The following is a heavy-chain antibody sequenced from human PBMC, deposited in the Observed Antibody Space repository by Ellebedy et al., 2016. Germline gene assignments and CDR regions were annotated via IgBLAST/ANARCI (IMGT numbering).Heavy chain of an antibody. V-gene: IGHV4-59*01. CDR2: IYYSGST. Sequence: SETLSLXXTVSGGSISSYYWSWIRQPPGKGLEWIGYIYYSGSTNYNPSLKSRVTISVDTSKNQFSLKLSSVTAADTAVYYCARGRYCSSTSCYGNWFDPWGQGTLVTVSS. J-gene: IGHJ5*02. CDR1: GGSISSYY. CDR3: ARGRYCSSTSCYGNWFDP. D-gene: IGHD2-2*01.